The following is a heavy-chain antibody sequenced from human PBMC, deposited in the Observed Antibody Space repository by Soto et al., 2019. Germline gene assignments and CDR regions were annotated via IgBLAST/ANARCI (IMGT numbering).Heavy chain of an antibody. J-gene: IGHJ6*02. D-gene: IGHD2-2*01. CDR3: ARAEDIVLVPAAQGIYYYYGMDV. CDR1: GYTFTSYD. V-gene: IGHV1-8*01. Sequence: ASVKVSCKASGYTFTSYDINWVRQATGQGLEWMGWMNPNSGNTGYAQKFQGRVTMTRNTPISTAYMELSSLRSEDTAVYYCARAEDIVLVPAAQGIYYYYGMDVWGQGTTVTVSS. CDR2: MNPNSGNT.